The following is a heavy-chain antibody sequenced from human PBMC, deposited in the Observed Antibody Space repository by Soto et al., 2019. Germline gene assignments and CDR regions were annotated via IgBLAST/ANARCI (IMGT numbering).Heavy chain of an antibody. CDR1: GDTFNFYS. Sequence: QVQLVQSGAEVKRPGSSVKVSCKASGDTFNFYSINWVRQAPGLGLEWMGRVNPIVSMSNYAQRFQGRVTMTADKSTRTAYMELSSLRSEDTAMYYWAISYVSGYRAFDYWGQGALVCVSS. V-gene: IGHV1-69*02. J-gene: IGHJ4*02. CDR2: VNPIVSMS. D-gene: IGHD3-10*01. CDR3: AISYVSGYRAFDY.